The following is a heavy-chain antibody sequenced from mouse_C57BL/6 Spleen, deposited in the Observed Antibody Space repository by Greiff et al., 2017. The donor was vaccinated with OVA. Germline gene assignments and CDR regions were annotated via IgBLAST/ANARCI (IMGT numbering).Heavy chain of an antibody. D-gene: IGHD1-1*01. CDR1: GYTFTSYW. CDR3: AGGYGSQFLDY. V-gene: IGHV1-50*01. CDR2: IDPSDSYT. Sequence: QVQLQQPGAELVKPGASVKLSCKASGYTFTSYWMQWVKQRPGQGLEWIGEIDPSDSYTNYNQKFKGKATLTVDTSSSTAYMQLSSLTSEDSAVYYCAGGYGSQFLDYWGQGTTLTVSS. J-gene: IGHJ2*01.